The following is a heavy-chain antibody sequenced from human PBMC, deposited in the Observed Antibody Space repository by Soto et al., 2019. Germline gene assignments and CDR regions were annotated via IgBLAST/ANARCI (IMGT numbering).Heavy chain of an antibody. Sequence: QVRLVESGGGVVQPGRSLRLSCAASGFTFSSSTIHWVRQAPGKGLEWVAVISDHGRTKNYADSVKGRFTVSRDNSNNTLSLQMDSLKVDDTAVYYCARVGGWYSRTWGQGPLVTVSS. CDR3: ARVGGWYSRT. V-gene: IGHV3-30*01. D-gene: IGHD1-26*01. CDR1: GFTFSSST. J-gene: IGHJ5*02. CDR2: ISDHGRTK.